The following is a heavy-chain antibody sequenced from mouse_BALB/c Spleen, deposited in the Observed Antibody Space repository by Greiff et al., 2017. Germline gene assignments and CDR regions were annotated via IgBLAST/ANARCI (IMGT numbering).Heavy chain of an antibody. J-gene: IGHJ4*01. Sequence: EVKLVESGPGLVKPSQSLSLTCTVTGYSITSDYAWNWIRQFPGNKLEWMGYISYSGSTSYNPSLKSRISITRDTSKNQFFLQLNSVTTEDTATYYCARYDYRAMDYWGQGTSVTVSS. CDR3: ARYDYRAMDY. CDR1: GYSITSDYA. V-gene: IGHV3-2*02. CDR2: ISYSGST. D-gene: IGHD2-4*01.